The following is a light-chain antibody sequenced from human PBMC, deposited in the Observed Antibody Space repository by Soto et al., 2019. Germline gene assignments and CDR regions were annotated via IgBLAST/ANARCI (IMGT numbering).Light chain of an antibody. Sequence: DVQVTQSPSSVSAYVGDTVTITCRTSQSISGKLSWYQQIPGKAPKLLIYAASRLQSGVPSRFSASGSGTEFTLTISSLHPDDFASYYCQQSYSRVPFGQGTKVDIK. V-gene: IGKV1-39*01. CDR3: QQSYSRVP. CDR1: QSISGK. CDR2: AAS. J-gene: IGKJ1*01.